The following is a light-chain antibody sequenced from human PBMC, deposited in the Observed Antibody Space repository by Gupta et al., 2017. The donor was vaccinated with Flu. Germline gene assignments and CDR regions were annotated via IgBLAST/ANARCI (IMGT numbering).Light chain of an antibody. J-gene: IGKJ1*01. CDR1: QGVSNH. Sequence: EIVLTQSPATLSLSPGERATLSCRASQGVSNHVAWYQQKPGQAPRLLIYDASNRATGVPARFSGSGSVTDFTLTISNLEPEDFAVYYCQQRYNWPPWTLGQGTKVEFK. CDR2: DAS. CDR3: QQRYNWPPWT. V-gene: IGKV3-11*01.